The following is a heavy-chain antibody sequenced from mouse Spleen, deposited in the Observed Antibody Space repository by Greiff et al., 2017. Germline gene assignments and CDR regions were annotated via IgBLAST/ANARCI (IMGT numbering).Heavy chain of an antibody. D-gene: IGHD2-4*01. J-gene: IGHJ3*01. Sequence: EVQRVESGGGLVQSGRSLRLSCATSGFTFSDFYMEWVRQAPGKGLEWIAASRNKANDYTTEYSASVKGRFIVSRDTSQSILYLQMNALRAEDTAIYYCARDGDYDYDDGAWFAYWGQGTLVTVSA. V-gene: IGHV7-1*01. CDR3: ARDGDYDYDDGAWFAY. CDR2: SRNKANDYTT. CDR1: GFTFSDFY.